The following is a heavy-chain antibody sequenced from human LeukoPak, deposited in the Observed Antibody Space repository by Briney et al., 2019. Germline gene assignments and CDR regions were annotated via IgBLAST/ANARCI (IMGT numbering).Heavy chain of an antibody. CDR2: ISSSSGYI. V-gene: IGHV3-21*01. J-gene: IGHJ4*02. D-gene: IGHD6-19*01. CDR1: GFTFSSYS. Sequence: GGSLRLSCAASGFTFSSYSMNWVRQAPGKGLEWVSSISSSSGYIYYADSVKGRFTISRDNAKNSLYLQMNSLRAEDTAVYYCAREWGIAVIDYWGQGTLVTVSS. CDR3: AREWGIAVIDY.